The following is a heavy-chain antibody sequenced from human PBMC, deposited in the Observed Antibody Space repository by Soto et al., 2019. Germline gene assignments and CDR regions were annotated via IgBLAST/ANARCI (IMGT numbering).Heavy chain of an antibody. CDR1: GLTFGNYA. CDR2: ISWNSGNI. V-gene: IGHV3-9*01. CDR3: AKLEGAFDI. Sequence: EVQLVESGGGLVQPGRSLRLSCAASGLTFGNYAMHWVRQVPGKGLEWVSGISWNSGNIDYADSVKGRFSISRDNAKKFLYLQMNSLRAEDTALYYCAKLEGAFDIWGQGTMVTVSS. D-gene: IGHD1-26*01. J-gene: IGHJ3*02.